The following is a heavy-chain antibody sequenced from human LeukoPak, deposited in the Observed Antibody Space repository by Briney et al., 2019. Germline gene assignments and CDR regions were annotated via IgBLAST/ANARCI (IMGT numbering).Heavy chain of an antibody. CDR1: GGTFSSYA. D-gene: IGHD3-10*01. CDR2: IIPIFGTA. V-gene: IGHV1-69*06. CDR3: ARDLDLGMVRGVLED. J-gene: IGHJ4*02. Sequence: GASVKVSCKASGGTFSSYAISWVRQAPGQGLEWMGGIIPIFGTANYAQKFQDRVTITADKSTNTVYMELSSLRSEDTAMYYCARDLDLGMVRGVLEDWGQGTLVIVSS.